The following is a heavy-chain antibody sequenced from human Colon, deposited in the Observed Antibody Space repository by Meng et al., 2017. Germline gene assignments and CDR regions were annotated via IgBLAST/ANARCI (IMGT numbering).Heavy chain of an antibody. CDR2: IKQDGSEK. Sequence: GESLKISCAASGFTFSSYWMSWVRQAPGKGLEWVANIKQDGSEKYYVDSVKGRFTISRDNAKNSLYLQMNSLRAEDTAVYYYASLTQPYYFDYWGQGTLVTVSS. J-gene: IGHJ4*02. D-gene: IGHD5-18*01. CDR3: ASLTQPYYFDY. V-gene: IGHV3-7*01. CDR1: GFTFSSYW.